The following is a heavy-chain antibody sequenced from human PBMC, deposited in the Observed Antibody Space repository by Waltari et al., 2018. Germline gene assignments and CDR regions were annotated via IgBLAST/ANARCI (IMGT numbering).Heavy chain of an antibody. Sequence: EVQLVESGGGLVQPGRSLRLSCAASGFTFDDYAMHWVRQAPGKGLEWVSGISWKSGSIGYADSVKGRFTISRDNAKNSLYLQMNSLRAEDTALYYCAKDKGRVIAILGAFDIWGQGTMVTVSS. J-gene: IGHJ3*02. V-gene: IGHV3-9*01. CDR3: AKDKGRVIAILGAFDI. CDR2: ISWKSGSI. D-gene: IGHD2-21*01. CDR1: GFTFDDYA.